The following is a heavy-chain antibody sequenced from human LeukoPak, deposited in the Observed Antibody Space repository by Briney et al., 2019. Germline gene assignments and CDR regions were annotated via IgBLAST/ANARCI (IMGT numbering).Heavy chain of an antibody. CDR1: GDTLSSYA. CDR3: AREDYYDSSGYSPGYYFDY. D-gene: IGHD3-22*01. Sequence: ALKVSCKASGDTLSSYAISWVCPAPEQGLEWMGRIIPILGIANYAQKFQGRVTITADKSTSTAYMELSSLRSEDTVVYYCAREDYYDSSGYSPGYYFDYWGQGTLVTVSS. V-gene: IGHV1-69*04. J-gene: IGHJ4*02. CDR2: IIPILGIA.